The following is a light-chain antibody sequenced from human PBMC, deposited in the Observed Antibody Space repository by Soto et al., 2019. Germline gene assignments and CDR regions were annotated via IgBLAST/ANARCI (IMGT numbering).Light chain of an antibody. CDR3: QQYGSSPPGLT. Sequence: EVVLTQSPATLSLSPGERATLSCRASQSVSTYLAWYQQKPGQAPRLLIYDASNRATGIPARFSGSGSATDFTLTISSLEPEDFAVYYCQQYGSSPPGLTFGGGTKVEIK. CDR1: QSVSTY. CDR2: DAS. J-gene: IGKJ4*01. V-gene: IGKV3-11*01.